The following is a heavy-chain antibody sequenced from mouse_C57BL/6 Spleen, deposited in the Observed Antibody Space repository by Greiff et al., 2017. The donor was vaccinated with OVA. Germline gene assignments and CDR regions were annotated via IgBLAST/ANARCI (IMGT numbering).Heavy chain of an antibody. CDR2: IRSKSNNYAT. J-gene: IGHJ4*01. CDR3: VRQLGTLYAMDY. CDR1: GFSFNTYA. V-gene: IGHV10-1*01. D-gene: IGHD5-1*01. Sequence: EVHLVESGGGLVQPKGSLKLSCAASGFSFNTYAMNWVRQAPGKGLEWVARIRSKSNNYATYYADSVKDRFTISRDDSESMLYLQMNNLKTEDTAMYYCVRQLGTLYAMDYWGQGTSVTVSS.